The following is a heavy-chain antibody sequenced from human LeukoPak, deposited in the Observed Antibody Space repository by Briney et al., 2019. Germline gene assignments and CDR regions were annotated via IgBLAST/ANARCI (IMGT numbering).Heavy chain of an antibody. V-gene: IGHV3-74*01. Sequence: PGGSLRLSCASSGFTFSFYWMHWVRQAPGKGLVWVSRINNDGRSTSYAGSVKGRFTISRDNAKNTLYLQMNSLRDEDTAVYYCARTHSSGYYRGFDYWGQGTLVTVSS. CDR1: GFTFSFYW. J-gene: IGHJ4*02. CDR2: INNDGRST. D-gene: IGHD3-22*01. CDR3: ARTHSSGYYRGFDY.